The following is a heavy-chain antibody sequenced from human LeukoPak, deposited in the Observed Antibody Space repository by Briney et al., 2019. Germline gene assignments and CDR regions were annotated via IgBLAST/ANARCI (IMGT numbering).Heavy chain of an antibody. Sequence: GGSRRLSCAASGFTFSSYGMSWVRQAPGKGLEWVSVISGSGASTYYADSVKGRFTISRDNSKNTLYLQMNSLRAEDTAVYYCAKNSPPYYYDSSGDFDYWGQGTLVTVSS. D-gene: IGHD3-22*01. V-gene: IGHV3-23*01. CDR3: AKNSPPYYYDSSGDFDY. J-gene: IGHJ4*02. CDR2: ISGSGAST. CDR1: GFTFSSYG.